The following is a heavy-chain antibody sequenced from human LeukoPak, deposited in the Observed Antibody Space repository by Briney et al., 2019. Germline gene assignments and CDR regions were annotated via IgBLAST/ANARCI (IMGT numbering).Heavy chain of an antibody. CDR1: GYTFTSYD. J-gene: IGHJ4*02. D-gene: IGHD4-17*01. V-gene: IGHV1-8*01. CDR3: ASRGPLSYGDYGSDY. CDR2: MNPNSGNT. Sequence: ASVKVSCKASGYTFTSYDINWVRQATGQGLEWMGWMNPNSGNTGYAQKFQGRVTMTRNTSISTAYMELSSLRSEDTAVYYCASRGPLSYGDYGSDYRGQGTLVTVSS.